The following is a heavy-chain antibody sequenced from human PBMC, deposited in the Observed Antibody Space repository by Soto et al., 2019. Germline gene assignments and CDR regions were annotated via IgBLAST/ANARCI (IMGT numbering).Heavy chain of an antibody. Sequence: QVQLVESGGGLVKPGGSLRLSCAASGFTFSDYYMAWIRQAPGKGLEWVSYISSSNTSTNYADSVRGRFTISRDDAKNSLYLQMNSLRAEDTAVYYCARDNGGTFDYWCQGTLVTVSS. J-gene: IGHJ4*02. CDR1: GFTFSDYY. D-gene: IGHD2-8*01. V-gene: IGHV3-11*05. CDR3: ARDNGGTFDY. CDR2: ISSSNTST.